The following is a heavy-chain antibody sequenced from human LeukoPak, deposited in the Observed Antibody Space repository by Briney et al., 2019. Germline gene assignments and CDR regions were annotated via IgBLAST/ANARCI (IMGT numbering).Heavy chain of an antibody. CDR1: GFTFSSYA. CDR2: ISNNGGST. CDR3: ARDQCSSTSCYSFDY. Sequence: GGSLRLSCAASGFTFSSYAMHWVRQAPGKGLEYVSAISNNGGSTYYANSVKGRFTISRDNSKNTLYLQMGSLRAEDMAVYYCARDQCSSTSCYSFDYWGQGTLVTVSS. D-gene: IGHD2-2*01. J-gene: IGHJ4*02. V-gene: IGHV3-64*01.